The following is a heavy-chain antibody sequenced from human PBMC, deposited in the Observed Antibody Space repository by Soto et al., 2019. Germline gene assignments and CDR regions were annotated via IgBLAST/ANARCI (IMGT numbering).Heavy chain of an antibody. V-gene: IGHV1-18*01. CDR2: ISPNNGDT. J-gene: IGHJ4*01. Sequence: QVQLVQSGAEMKKPGASVKVSCKASGYIFSKYVISCVRQAPGQVLEWMGWISPNNGDTNYAQKFQGRVTMTTDTATSAAYLEMRGLKSDDTATHYCARSQGTSTSFGVVTEDDYWGHGTMVSVSS. CDR3: ARSQGTSTSFGVVTEDDY. CDR1: GYIFSKYV. D-gene: IGHD3-3*01.